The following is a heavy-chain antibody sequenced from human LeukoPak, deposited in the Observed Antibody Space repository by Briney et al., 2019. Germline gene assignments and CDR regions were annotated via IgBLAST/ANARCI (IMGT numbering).Heavy chain of an antibody. J-gene: IGHJ5*02. D-gene: IGHD7-27*01. Sequence: PSETLSLTCAVSGGSFSGYYWSWIRQPPGKGLEWIGEINHSGSTEYNPSLKSRVTISVDTSKNQFSLKLSSVTAADTAVYYCARSHWGPFGSRIANWFGPWGQGTLVTVSS. CDR1: GGSFSGYY. CDR3: ARSHWGPFGSRIANWFGP. CDR2: INHSGST. V-gene: IGHV4-34*01.